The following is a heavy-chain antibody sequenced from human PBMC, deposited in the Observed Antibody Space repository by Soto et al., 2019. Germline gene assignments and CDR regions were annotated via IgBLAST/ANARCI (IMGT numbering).Heavy chain of an antibody. D-gene: IGHD5-18*01. Sequence: QVQLVQSGAEVKKPGASVKVSCKPSGYTFTSFDINWVRQATGQGLDWMGWMNPSSGNTGHAPKFQGRVIMTWDTSINTAYMELSSLRSEDTAVYYCAKARKAGHTATDSWGQGTPVIVSS. CDR1: GYTFTSFD. CDR3: AKARKAGHTATDS. CDR2: MNPSSGNT. V-gene: IGHV1-8*01. J-gene: IGHJ5*01.